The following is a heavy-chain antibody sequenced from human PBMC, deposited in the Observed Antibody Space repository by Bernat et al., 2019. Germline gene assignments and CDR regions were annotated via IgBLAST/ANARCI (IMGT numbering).Heavy chain of an antibody. CDR2: IRSKAYGGTT. V-gene: IGHV3-49*04. J-gene: IGHJ6*03. D-gene: IGHD2-15*01. CDR1: GFTFGDYA. CDR3: AGYCSGGSCYKGQRGKYYYYYMDV. Sequence: VQLVESGGGLVQPGRSLRLSCTASGFTFGDYAMSWVRQAPGKGLEWVGFIRSKAYGGTTEYAASVKGRFTISRDDSKSIAYLQMNSLKTEDTAVYYCAGYCSGGSCYKGQRGKYYYYYMDVWGKGTTVTVSS.